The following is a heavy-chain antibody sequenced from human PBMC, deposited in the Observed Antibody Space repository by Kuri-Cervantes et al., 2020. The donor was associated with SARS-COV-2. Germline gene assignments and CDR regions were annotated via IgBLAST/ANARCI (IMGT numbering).Heavy chain of an antibody. CDR1: GGSFSGYY. J-gene: IGHJ4*02. V-gene: IGHV4-34*01. CDR2: INHSGST. D-gene: IGHD6-19*01. Sequence: SETLSLTCAVYGGSFSGYYWSWIRQPPGKGLEWIGEINHSGSTNYNPSLKGRVTISVDTSKNQFSLKLSSVTAADTAVYYCARGVDSSGWYNPFDYWGQGTLVTVSS. CDR3: ARGVDSSGWYNPFDY.